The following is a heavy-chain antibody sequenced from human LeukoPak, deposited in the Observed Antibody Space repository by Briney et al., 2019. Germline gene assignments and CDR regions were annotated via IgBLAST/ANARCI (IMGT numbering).Heavy chain of an antibody. V-gene: IGHV4-39*07. Sequence: SETLSLTCTVSGGSISSSSYYWGWIRQPPGKGLEWIGSIYYSGSTYYNPSLKSRVTISVDTSKNQFSLKLSSVTAADTAVYYCARDLGTGEKYYFDYWGQGTLVTVSS. CDR1: GGSISSSSYY. D-gene: IGHD7-27*01. CDR2: IYYSGST. CDR3: ARDLGTGEKYYFDY. J-gene: IGHJ4*02.